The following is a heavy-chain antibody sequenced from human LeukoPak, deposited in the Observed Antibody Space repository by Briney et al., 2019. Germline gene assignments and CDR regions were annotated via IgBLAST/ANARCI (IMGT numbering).Heavy chain of an antibody. D-gene: IGHD3-16*01. J-gene: IGHJ3*02. Sequence: SETLSLTCTVSGGSISGYYWSWIRQPPGKGLEWIGRIYTSGSTNYNPSLKSRVTMSVDTSKNQFSVNLSSVTAADTAVYYCARWGWTDAFDIWGQGTMVTVSS. CDR1: GGSISGYY. CDR3: ARWGWTDAFDI. V-gene: IGHV4-4*07. CDR2: IYTSGST.